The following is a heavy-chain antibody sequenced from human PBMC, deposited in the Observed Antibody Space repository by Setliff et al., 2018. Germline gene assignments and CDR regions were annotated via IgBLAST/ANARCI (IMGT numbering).Heavy chain of an antibody. J-gene: IGHJ4*02. V-gene: IGHV3-30*02. CDR3: AKDLRDYYYDSSGYYDY. Sequence: GGSLRLSCAASGFTFSSYGMHWVRQAPGKGLEWVAFTRYDGSNKYYADSVKGRFTISRDNSKNTLYLQMNSLRAEDTAVYYCAKDLRDYYYDSSGYYDYWGQGTLVTVSS. D-gene: IGHD3-22*01. CDR1: GFTFSSYG. CDR2: TRYDGSNK.